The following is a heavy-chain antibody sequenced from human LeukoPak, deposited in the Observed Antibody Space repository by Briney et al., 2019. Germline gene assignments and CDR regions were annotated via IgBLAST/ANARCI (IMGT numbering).Heavy chain of an antibody. J-gene: IGHJ4*02. D-gene: IGHD6-19*01. Sequence: ETLSLTCAVYGGSFSGYYWSWIRQPPGKGLEWVSSISSSSSYIYYADSVKGRFTISRDNAKNSLYLQMNSLRAEDTAVYYCARDRYSSLGPVDYWGQGTLVTVSS. CDR1: GGSFSGYY. V-gene: IGHV3-21*01. CDR2: ISSSSSYI. CDR3: ARDRYSSLGPVDY.